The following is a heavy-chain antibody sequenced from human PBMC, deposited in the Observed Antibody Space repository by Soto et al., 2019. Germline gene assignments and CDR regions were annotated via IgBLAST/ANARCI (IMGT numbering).Heavy chain of an antibody. J-gene: IGHJ4*02. CDR1: GFTFSSYA. Sequence: GGSLRLSCAASGFTFSSYAMSWVRQAPGKGLEWVSAISGSGSDTYYADSVKGRFTISRDNSKNTLYLQMNSLTVEDTSVYYCATAEQLFVHHYFDYWGQGTLVTVSS. CDR2: ISGSGSDT. CDR3: ATAEQLFVHHYFDY. D-gene: IGHD6-13*01. V-gene: IGHV3-23*01.